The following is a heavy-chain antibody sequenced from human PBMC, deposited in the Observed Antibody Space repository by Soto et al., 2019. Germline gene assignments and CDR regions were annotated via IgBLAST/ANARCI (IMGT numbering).Heavy chain of an antibody. CDR2: ISTSGSYI. CDR3: ARGYYGAHAFDI. CDR1: GFTFSSYS. J-gene: IGHJ3*02. V-gene: IGHV3-21*01. Sequence: PGGSLRLSCAASGFTFSSYSMNWVRQAPGKGLEWVSSISTSGSYIYYADSVKGRFTISRDNAKNSLYLQMNSLRAEDTAVYFCARGYYGAHAFDIWGQGTMVTVS. D-gene: IGHD4-17*01.